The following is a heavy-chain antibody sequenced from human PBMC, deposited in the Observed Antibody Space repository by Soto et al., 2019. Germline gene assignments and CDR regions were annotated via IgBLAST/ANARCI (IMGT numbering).Heavy chain of an antibody. CDR1: GASIKSRNYF. D-gene: IGHD2-15*01. CDR3: GRLAEAATGHTDFDF. CDR2: IHSSGGT. Sequence: SVTLSLTCTVSGASIKSRNYFWGWIRQPPGKGLEFVGSIHSSGGTYYNPSLKSRVTVSVDLSNSHFSLSLKSLTATDTAVYYCGRLAEAATGHTDFDFWGQGTLVTVS. V-gene: IGHV4-39*02. J-gene: IGHJ4*02.